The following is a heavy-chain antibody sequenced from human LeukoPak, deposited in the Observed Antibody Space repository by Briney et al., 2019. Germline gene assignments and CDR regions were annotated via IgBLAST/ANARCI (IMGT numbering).Heavy chain of an antibody. J-gene: IGHJ4*02. D-gene: IGHD2-2*01. CDR3: ARGVAICSSTSCYPRGAFDY. Sequence: SETLSLTCAVSGYSISSSNYWAWIRQPPGKGLEWIGHIYYSGSIYYNPSLKSRVTISVDTSKNQFSLKLSSVTAADTAVYYCARGVAICSSTSCYPRGAFDYWGQGTLVTVSS. V-gene: IGHV4-28*05. CDR2: IYYSGSI. CDR1: GYSISSSNY.